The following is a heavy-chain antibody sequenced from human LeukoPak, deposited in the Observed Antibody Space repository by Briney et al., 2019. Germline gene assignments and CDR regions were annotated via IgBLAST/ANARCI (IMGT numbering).Heavy chain of an antibody. CDR2: ISGSGGST. CDR1: GFTFSSYA. CDR3: AKPPPPMYCSSTSCYFDY. Sequence: GGSLRLSCATSGFTFSSYAMSWVCQAPGQGLEWVSAISGSGGSTYYADSVKGRFTISRDNSKNTLYLQMNSLRAEDTAVYYCAKPPPPMYCSSTSCYFDYWGQRTLVTVSS. V-gene: IGHV3-23*01. D-gene: IGHD2-2*01. J-gene: IGHJ4*02.